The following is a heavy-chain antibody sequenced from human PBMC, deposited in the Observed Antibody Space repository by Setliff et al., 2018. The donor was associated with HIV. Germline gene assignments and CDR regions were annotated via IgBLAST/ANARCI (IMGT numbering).Heavy chain of an antibody. CDR1: GGSRISSSYY. J-gene: IGHJ4*02. Sequence: PSETLSLTCTVSGGSRISSSYYYVWIRQPPGKGLEWIGDVYYSGTTYYNASLKSRVTISVDRSKNQFSLMMSSVTAADTAVYYCATRGGRLFPYYSIDYWGQGILVTVSS. CDR2: VYYSGTT. CDR3: ATRGGRLFPYYSIDY. D-gene: IGHD2-15*01. V-gene: IGHV4-39*01.